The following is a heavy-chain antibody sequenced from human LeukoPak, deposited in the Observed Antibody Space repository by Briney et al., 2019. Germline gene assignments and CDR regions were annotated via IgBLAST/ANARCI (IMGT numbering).Heavy chain of an antibody. CDR1: GGTFSSYA. J-gene: IGHJ6*03. CDR3: ARVSLDYYYYYMDV. CDR2: IIPIFGTA. Sequence: GASVKVSCKASGGTFSSYAISWVRQAPGQGLEWMGGIIPIFGTANYAQKFQGRVTITADKSTSTAYMELSSLRSDDTAVYYCARVSLDYYYYYMDVWGKGTTVTVSS. V-gene: IGHV1-69*06.